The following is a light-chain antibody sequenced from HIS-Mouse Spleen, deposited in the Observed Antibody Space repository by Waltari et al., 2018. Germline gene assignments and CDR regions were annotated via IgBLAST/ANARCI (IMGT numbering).Light chain of an antibody. CDR2: KDS. J-gene: IGLJ2*01. CDR1: ALPKKY. Sequence: SYELTQPPSVSVSPGQTARITCSGDALPKKYAYWYQQKSGQAPVLVIYKDSKRTSGIPERFYGSSSGTMATLTISGAQVEDEADYYCYSTDSSGNHRVFGGGTKLTVL. V-gene: IGLV3-10*01. CDR3: YSTDSSGNHRV.